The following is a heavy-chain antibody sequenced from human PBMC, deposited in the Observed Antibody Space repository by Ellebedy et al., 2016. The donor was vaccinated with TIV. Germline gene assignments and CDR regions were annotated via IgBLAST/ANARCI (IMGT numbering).Heavy chain of an antibody. Sequence: MPSETLSLTCAISGDSVSSDNAAWNWIRQSPSRGLEWLGRTYYRSRWSQWYNDYPVSMKSRITINPDTSKNQFSLQLNSVTPEDTAVYYCARAAEYTSSSGMGDWGQGTTVIVSS. CDR2: TYYRSRWSQWYN. CDR3: ARAAEYTSSSGMGD. D-gene: IGHD6-6*01. V-gene: IGHV6-1*01. CDR1: GDSVSSDNAA. J-gene: IGHJ6*02.